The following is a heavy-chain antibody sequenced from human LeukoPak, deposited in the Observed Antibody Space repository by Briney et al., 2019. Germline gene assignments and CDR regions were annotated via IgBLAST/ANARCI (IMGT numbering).Heavy chain of an antibody. CDR2: ISGSGDIT. D-gene: IGHD2-2*02. CDR3: AKPHTTSWYTVAN. CDR1: GFTFSSSA. J-gene: IGHJ4*02. V-gene: IGHV3-23*01. Sequence: GGSPRLSCAASGFTFSSSAMNWVRQAPGKGLEWVSVISGSGDITNDADSVKGRFTISRDNAKNTLYLQMNSLRGDDTAVYYCAKPHTTSWYTVANWGQGTLVTLSS.